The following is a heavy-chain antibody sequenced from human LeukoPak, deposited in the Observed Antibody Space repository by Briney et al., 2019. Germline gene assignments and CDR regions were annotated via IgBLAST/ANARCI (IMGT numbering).Heavy chain of an antibody. J-gene: IGHJ6*02. Sequence: GGSLRLSCAASGFTFSSYSMNWVRQAPGKGLEWVSSISSSSGYTYYADSVKGRFTISRDNANNSLYLQMNSLRAEDTAVYYCARELERKLPPPYYYYYGMDVWVQGATLTACS. D-gene: IGHD1-1*01. V-gene: IGHV3-21*01. CDR3: ARELERKLPPPYYYYYGMDV. CDR2: ISSSSGYT. CDR1: GFTFSSYS.